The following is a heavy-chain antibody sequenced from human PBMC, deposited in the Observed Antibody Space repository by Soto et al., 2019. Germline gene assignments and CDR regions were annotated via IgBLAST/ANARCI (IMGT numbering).Heavy chain of an antibody. CDR3: ARDTYYDGSGYSPNYGMDV. CDR2: INPSGGST. CDR1: GYTFTSYY. J-gene: IGHJ6*02. D-gene: IGHD3-22*01. V-gene: IGHV1-46*01. Sequence: GASVKVSCKASGYTFTSYYMHWVRQAPGQGLEWMGIINPSGGSTSYAQKFQGRVTMTRDTSTSTVYMELSSLRSEDTAVYYFARDTYYDGSGYSPNYGMDVWGQGTTVTVSS.